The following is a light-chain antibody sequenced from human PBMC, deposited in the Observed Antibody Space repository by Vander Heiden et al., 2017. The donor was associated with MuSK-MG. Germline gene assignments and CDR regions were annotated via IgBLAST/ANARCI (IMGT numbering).Light chain of an antibody. CDR3: QQDDNLPLT. CDR2: DAS. CDR1: QDISNY. J-gene: IGKJ3*01. V-gene: IGKV1-33*01. Sequence: DIQMTQSPSSLSASVGDRVTITCQASQDISNYLNWYQQKPGKAPKLLIYDASNLETGVPSRFSGSGSGTDFTFTISSLQPEDIATYYCQQDDNLPLTFGHGTKVXIK.